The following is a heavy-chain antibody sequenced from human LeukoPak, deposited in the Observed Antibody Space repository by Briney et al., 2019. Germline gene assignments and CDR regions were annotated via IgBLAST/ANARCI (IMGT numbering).Heavy chain of an antibody. Sequence: PSETLSLTCAVYGGSFRGYYWSWIPQPPGKGLKWIGEINHSGSTNYNPSLKSRVTISVDTSKNQFSLKLSSVTAADTAVYYCARGRLQWLVHRWSDPWGQGTLVTVSS. CDR2: INHSGST. J-gene: IGHJ5*02. V-gene: IGHV4-34*01. D-gene: IGHD6-19*01. CDR1: GGSFRGYY. CDR3: ARGRLQWLVHRWSDP.